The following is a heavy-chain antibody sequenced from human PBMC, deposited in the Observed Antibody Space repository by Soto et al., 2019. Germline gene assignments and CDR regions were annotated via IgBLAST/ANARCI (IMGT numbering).Heavy chain of an antibody. CDR3: ARRGYSGYELYGMDV. Sequence: GESLKISCKGSGYSFPTYWIGWVRQTPGKGLEWMGIIHPGDSDTRYSPSFQGQVTISADKSISTAYLQWSSLKASDTAIYYCARRGYSGYELYGMDVWAQGTTVTVSS. V-gene: IGHV5-51*01. J-gene: IGHJ6*02. D-gene: IGHD5-12*01. CDR2: IHPGDSDT. CDR1: GYSFPTYW.